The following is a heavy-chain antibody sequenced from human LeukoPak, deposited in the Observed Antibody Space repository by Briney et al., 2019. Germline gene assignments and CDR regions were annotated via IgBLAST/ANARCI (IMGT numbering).Heavy chain of an antibody. CDR1: GFTPRSYA. V-gene: IGHV3-23*01. J-gene: IGHJ6*03. Sequence: PGGSLRLSCAASGFTPRSYAMSWVRQAPGKGLEWVSAISGSGGSTYYADSVKGRFTISRDNPKNTLYLQMNSLRAEDTALYYCARADSVPAGDYHYWYMDVWGKGTTVTVSS. D-gene: IGHD2-2*01. CDR3: ARADSVPAGDYHYWYMDV. CDR2: ISGSGGST.